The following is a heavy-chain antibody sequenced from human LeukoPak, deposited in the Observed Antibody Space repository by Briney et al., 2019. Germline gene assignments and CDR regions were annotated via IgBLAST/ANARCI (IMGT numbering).Heavy chain of an antibody. V-gene: IGHV1-69*06. CDR2: IIPVFGTT. Sequence: SVTVSCKASGGSFNNYGVSWLRQAPGQGLEWMGRIIPVFGTTIYAEKFQGRVTISADKSTDTAYVEVSRLSSDDTAVYYCATDLQSDFWTGYYWDFWGQGTLVTVSS. CDR3: ATDLQSDFWTGYYWDF. J-gene: IGHJ4*02. D-gene: IGHD3/OR15-3a*01. CDR1: GGSFNNYG.